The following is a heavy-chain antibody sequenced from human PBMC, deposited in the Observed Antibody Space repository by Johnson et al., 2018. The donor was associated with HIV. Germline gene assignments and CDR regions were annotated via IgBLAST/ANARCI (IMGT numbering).Heavy chain of an antibody. J-gene: IGHJ3*02. CDR2: MWYDGSNK. CDR3: ARDLRIYDAFDI. V-gene: IGHV3-33*08. Sequence: VQLVETGGGVVQPGRSLRLSCAASGFTISNYGMHWVRQAPGKGLEWVAVMWYDGSNKYYEDSVKGRFIISRDNSKNTLYLQMNSLRAEDTAVYYCARDLRIYDAFDIWGQGTMVTVSS. CDR1: GFTISNYG. D-gene: IGHD3-10*01.